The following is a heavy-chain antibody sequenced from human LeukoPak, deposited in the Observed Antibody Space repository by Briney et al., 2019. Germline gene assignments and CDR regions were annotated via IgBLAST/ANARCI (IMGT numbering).Heavy chain of an antibody. CDR2: IWNDGSNK. CDR3: ASDPWRNADGEYFDY. J-gene: IGHJ4*02. CDR1: GFPFSSYG. Sequence: PGGSLRLSCAASGFPFSSYGMHWVRQAPGKGLEWVAVIWNDGSNKYYVESVKGRFTISRDDSKNTLYLQMNSLRAEDTAVYYCASDPWRNADGEYFDYWGQGALVTVSS. D-gene: IGHD3-3*01. V-gene: IGHV3-33*01.